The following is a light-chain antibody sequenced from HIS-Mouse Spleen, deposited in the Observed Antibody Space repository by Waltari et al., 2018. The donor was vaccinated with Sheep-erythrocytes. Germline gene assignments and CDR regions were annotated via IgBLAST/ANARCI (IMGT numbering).Light chain of an antibody. Sequence: DIVMTQSPDFLAVSLGERATINCKSSQSVLYSSNNKNYLAWYQQKPGQPPKLPIYWASTRESGVPDRFSGSGSGTDFTLTISSLQAEDVAVYYCQQYYSTLTFGGGTKVEIK. J-gene: IGKJ4*01. CDR3: QQYYSTLT. V-gene: IGKV4-1*01. CDR2: WAS. CDR1: QSVLYSSNNKNY.